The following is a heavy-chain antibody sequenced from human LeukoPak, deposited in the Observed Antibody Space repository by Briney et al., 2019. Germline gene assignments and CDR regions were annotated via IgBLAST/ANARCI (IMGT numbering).Heavy chain of an antibody. D-gene: IGHD1-26*01. CDR1: GFTFSSYS. J-gene: IGHJ6*02. V-gene: IGHV3-21*01. Sequence: GGSLRLSCAASGFTFSSYSMNWVRQAPGKGLEWVSSISRSDSYIYYADSVKGRFTISRDNAKNSLYLQMNSLRAEDTAVYYCARDRDSATWDDMDVWGQGTTVTVSS. CDR2: ISRSDSYI. CDR3: ARDRDSATWDDMDV.